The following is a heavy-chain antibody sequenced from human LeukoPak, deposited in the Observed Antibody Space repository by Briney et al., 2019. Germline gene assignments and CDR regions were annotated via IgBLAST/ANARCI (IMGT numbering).Heavy chain of an antibody. V-gene: IGHV3-7*01. CDR2: IKQDGSEK. CDR3: ARVVPTVTPGGSYYYFDY. CDR1: GFTFSNYA. D-gene: IGHD1-26*01. J-gene: IGHJ4*02. Sequence: GGSLRLSCVASGFTFSNYAMSWVRQAPGKGLEWVANIKQDGSEKYYVDSVKGRFTISRDNAKNSLYLQMNSLRAEDTAVYYCARVVPTVTPGGSYYYFDYWGQGTLVTVSS.